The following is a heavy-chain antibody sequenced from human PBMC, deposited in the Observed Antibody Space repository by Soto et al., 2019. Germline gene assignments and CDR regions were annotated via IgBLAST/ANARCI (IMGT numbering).Heavy chain of an antibody. D-gene: IGHD3-9*01. Sequence: GSLRLSCAASGFTFSSYGMHWVRQAPGKGLEWVAVIWYDGSNKYYADSVKGRFTISRDNSKNTLYLQMNSLRAEDTAVYYCARDQEGFTSLRYFEAHLDVWGQGTTVTVSS. J-gene: IGHJ6*02. V-gene: IGHV3-33*01. CDR1: GFTFSSYG. CDR2: IWYDGSNK. CDR3: ARDQEGFTSLRYFEAHLDV.